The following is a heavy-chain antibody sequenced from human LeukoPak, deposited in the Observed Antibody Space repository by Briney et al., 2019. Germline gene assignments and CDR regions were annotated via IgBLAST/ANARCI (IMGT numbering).Heavy chain of an antibody. CDR2: INHSGST. CDR3: ARARGYYGSGSYRDY. CDR1: GDSISSSSYY. V-gene: IGHV4-39*07. D-gene: IGHD3-10*01. J-gene: IGHJ4*02. Sequence: PSETLSLTCTVSGDSISSSSYYWGWIRQPPGKGLEWIGEINHSGSTNYNPSLKSRVTISVDTSKNQFSLKLSSVTAADTAVYYCARARGYYGSGSYRDYWGQGTLVTVSS.